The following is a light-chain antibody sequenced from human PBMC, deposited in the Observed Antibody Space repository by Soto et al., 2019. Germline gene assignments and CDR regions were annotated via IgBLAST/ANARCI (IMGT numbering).Light chain of an antibody. CDR2: GAS. CDR1: QSVSSN. CDR3: QQYNNWPYT. J-gene: IGKJ2*01. V-gene: IGKV3-15*01. Sequence: EIMMTQSPATLSVSPGERATLSCRASQSVSSNLGWYQQKPGQAPRLLIYGASTRATGIPARFSGSGSGTEFTLTLSSLQAEDFAVYYCQQYNNWPYTFGQGTKLEIK.